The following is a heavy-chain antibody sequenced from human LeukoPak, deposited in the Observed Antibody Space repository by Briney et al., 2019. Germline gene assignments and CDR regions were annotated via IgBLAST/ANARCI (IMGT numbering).Heavy chain of an antibody. J-gene: IGHJ5*01. CDR1: GFTSSSYE. V-gene: IGHV3-48*03. CDR2: IITRGSTK. CDR3: ARGGFRFDP. Sequence: GGSLRLSCAASGFTSSSYEMNWVRQAPGKGLEWVSYIITRGSTKYYADTVKGRFTISRDNAKNLLYLQMNNLRAEDTAIYYCARGGFRFDPWGQGTLVTVSS.